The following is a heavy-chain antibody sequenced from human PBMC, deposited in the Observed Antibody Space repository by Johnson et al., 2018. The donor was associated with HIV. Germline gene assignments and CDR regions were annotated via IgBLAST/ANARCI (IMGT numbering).Heavy chain of an antibody. CDR1: GFAFSSYA. D-gene: IGHD2-8*01. CDR2: IYSGGTT. Sequence: QVQLVESGGGVVQPGGSLRLSCAASGFAFSSYAMHWVRQAPGKGLEWVAVIYSGGTTYYADSVKGRFTISRDNSKNTLYLQMNSLRAEDTAVYYCLIRDAFDIWGQGTMVTVSS. V-gene: IGHV3-NL1*01. CDR3: LIRDAFDI. J-gene: IGHJ3*02.